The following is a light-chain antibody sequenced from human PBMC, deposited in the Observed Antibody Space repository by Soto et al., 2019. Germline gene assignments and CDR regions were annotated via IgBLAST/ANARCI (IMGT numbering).Light chain of an antibody. V-gene: IGKV3-20*01. J-gene: IGKJ2*01. Sequence: EIVLTQSPGTLSLSPGERATLSCRASQSVNSNYVTWYQQKPGQAPRLLIYGASSRATGIPDRFSGSGSGTYFTLTISRLEPEDFAVYYCQQYGSSFRYTFGQGTKLEIK. CDR1: QSVNSNY. CDR3: QQYGSSFRYT. CDR2: GAS.